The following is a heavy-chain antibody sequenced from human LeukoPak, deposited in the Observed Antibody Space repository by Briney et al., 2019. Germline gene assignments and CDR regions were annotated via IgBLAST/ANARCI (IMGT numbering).Heavy chain of an antibody. CDR2: VNSDGSST. D-gene: IGHD3-22*01. CDR3: ATGLGHYYDY. Sequence: GGSLRLSCAASGISFNNYWMHWVRQAPGKGLVWVSRVNSDGSSTVYADSVKGRFTISRDNVRTTVYLQMSSLRLDDTATYYCATGLGHYYDYWGQGSLVTVSS. V-gene: IGHV3-74*01. CDR1: GISFNNYW. J-gene: IGHJ4*02.